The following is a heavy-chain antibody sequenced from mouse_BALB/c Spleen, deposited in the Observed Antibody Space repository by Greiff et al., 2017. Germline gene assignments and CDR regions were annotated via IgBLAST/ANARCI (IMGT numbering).Heavy chain of an antibody. CDR3: ARWGTTVVHAMDD. D-gene: IGHD1-1*01. V-gene: IGHV1-7*01. CDR1: GYTFTSYW. J-gene: IGHJ4*01. CDR2: INPSTGYT. Sequence: VQLQQSGAELAKPGASVKMSCKASGYTFTSYWMHWVTQRPGQGLEWIGYINPSTGYTEYNQKFKDKATLTADKSSSTAYMQLSSLTSEDSAVYYCARWGTTVVHAMDDWGQGTSVTVSA.